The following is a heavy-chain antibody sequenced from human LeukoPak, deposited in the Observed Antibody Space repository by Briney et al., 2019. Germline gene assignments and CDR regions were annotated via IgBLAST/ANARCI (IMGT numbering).Heavy chain of an antibody. CDR1: GGSISSSSDY. Sequence: SETLSLTSTVSGGSISSSSDYWGWIRQPPGKGLGWIGYIYHSGSTYYNPSLKSRVTISVDRSKNQFSLKLSSVTAADTAVYYCARGGVRPFDYWGQGTLVTVSS. CDR2: IYHSGST. D-gene: IGHD1-1*01. V-gene: IGHV4-30-2*01. J-gene: IGHJ4*02. CDR3: ARGGVRPFDY.